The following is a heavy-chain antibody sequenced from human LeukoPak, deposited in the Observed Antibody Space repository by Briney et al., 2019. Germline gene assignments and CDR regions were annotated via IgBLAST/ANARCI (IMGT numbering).Heavy chain of an antibody. CDR3: ARRGSLGGIAAPKVHNWFDP. J-gene: IGHJ5*02. CDR1: GGSFSGYY. V-gene: IGHV4-34*01. CDR2: INHSGST. Sequence: SETLSLTCAVYGGSFSGYYWSWIRQPPGKGLEWIGEINHSGSTNYNPSLKSRVTISVDTSKNQFSLKLSSVTAADTAVYYCARRGSLGGIAAPKVHNWFDPWGQGTLVTVSS. D-gene: IGHD6-13*01.